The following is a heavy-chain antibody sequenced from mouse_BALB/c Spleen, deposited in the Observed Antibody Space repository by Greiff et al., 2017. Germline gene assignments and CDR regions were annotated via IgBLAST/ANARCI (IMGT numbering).Heavy chain of an antibody. CDR3: ARGDYYYGSRDWYFDV. D-gene: IGHD1-1*01. CDR2: INPSTGYT. V-gene: IGHV1-7*01. CDR1: GYTFTSYW. J-gene: IGHJ1*03. Sequence: VQLQQSGAELAKPGASVKMSCKASGYTFTSYWMHWVKQRPGQGLEWIGYINPSTGYTEYNQKFKDKATLTADKSSSTAYMQLSSLTSEDSAVYYCARGDYYYGSRDWYFDVWGTGTTVTVSS.